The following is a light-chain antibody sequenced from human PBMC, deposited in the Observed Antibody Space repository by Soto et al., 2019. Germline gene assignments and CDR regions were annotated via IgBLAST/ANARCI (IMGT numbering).Light chain of an antibody. CDR1: QSISSY. Sequence: DIQMTQSPSSLSASVGDRVTITCRASQSISSYLNWYQQKPGKAPKLLIYAASSLQSGVPSRFSGSGSGTDFTLTISSLQPEDVATYYCQQRYSKPWTFGQGTKVEIK. V-gene: IGKV1-39*01. CDR3: QQRYSKPWT. CDR2: AAS. J-gene: IGKJ1*01.